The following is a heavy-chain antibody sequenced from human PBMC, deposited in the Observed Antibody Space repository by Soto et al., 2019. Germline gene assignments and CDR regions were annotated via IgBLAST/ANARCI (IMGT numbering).Heavy chain of an antibody. CDR2: IYYSGST. CDR3: ARHEQQQLENWFDP. V-gene: IGHV4-39*01. J-gene: IGHJ5*02. CDR1: GGSISSSSYY. Sequence: QLQLQESGPGLVKPSETLSLTCTVSGGSISSSSYYWGWIRQPPGKGLEWIGSIYYSGSTYYNPSLRSRVTISVATSKNQFSLKLSSVIAADTAVYYCARHEQQQLENWFDPWGQGTLVAVSS. D-gene: IGHD6-13*01.